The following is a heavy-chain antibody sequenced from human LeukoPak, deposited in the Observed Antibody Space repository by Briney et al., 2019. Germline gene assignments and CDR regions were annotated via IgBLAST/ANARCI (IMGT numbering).Heavy chain of an antibody. CDR2: ICASGRCT. V-gene: IGHV3-23*01. J-gene: IGHJ4*02. CDR1: GFSIGSSW. D-gene: IGHD1-1*01. CDR3: AKYINVPGTQLLGDY. Sequence: PGGSLRLSCAVSGFSIGSSWMSWVRQTPGKGLEWVSGICASGRCTFYAAPVRGRFTVSRDNSKNSLYLQMNSLRAEDTAVYYCAKYINVPGTQLLGDYWGQGALVTVSS.